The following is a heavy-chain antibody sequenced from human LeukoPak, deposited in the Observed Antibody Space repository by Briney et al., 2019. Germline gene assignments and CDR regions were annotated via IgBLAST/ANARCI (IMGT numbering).Heavy chain of an antibody. Sequence: SVKVSCKASGGTFSSYAVSWVRQAPGQGLEWMGGIIPIFGTANYAQKFQGRVTITADESTSTAYMELSSLRSEDTAVYYCARADVGVVGSDYWGQGTLVTVSS. D-gene: IGHD3-3*01. CDR1: GGTFSSYA. V-gene: IGHV1-69*13. CDR3: ARADVGVVGSDY. CDR2: IIPIFGTA. J-gene: IGHJ4*02.